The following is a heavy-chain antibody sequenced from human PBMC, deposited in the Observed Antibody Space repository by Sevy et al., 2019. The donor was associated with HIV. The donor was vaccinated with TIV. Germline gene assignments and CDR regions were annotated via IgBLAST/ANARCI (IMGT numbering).Heavy chain of an antibody. J-gene: IGHJ4*02. CDR2: ISPSRGST. Sequence: ASVKVSCKASGYTFTSYYMHWVRQAPGQGLEWMGIISPSRGSTSYAQKFQGRVTMTRDTSTSIVYMELSSLRSEDTAVYYCARGHYYGSGSASYFDYWGQGTLVTVSS. CDR3: ARGHYYGSGSASYFDY. CDR1: GYTFTSYY. D-gene: IGHD3-10*01. V-gene: IGHV1-46*01.